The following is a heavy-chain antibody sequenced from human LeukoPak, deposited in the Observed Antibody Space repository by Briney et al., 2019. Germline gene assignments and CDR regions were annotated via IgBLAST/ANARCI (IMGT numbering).Heavy chain of an antibody. V-gene: IGHV4-30-4*01. CDR2: IYYSGST. D-gene: IGHD6-6*01. Sequence: SQTLSLTCTVSGGSISSGDYYWSWIRQPPGKGLEWIGYIYYSGSTYYNPSLKSRVTISVDTSKNQFSLKLSSVTAADTAVYYCARASQAQNDAFDIWGQGTMVTVSS. J-gene: IGHJ3*02. CDR3: ARASQAQNDAFDI. CDR1: GGSISSGDYY.